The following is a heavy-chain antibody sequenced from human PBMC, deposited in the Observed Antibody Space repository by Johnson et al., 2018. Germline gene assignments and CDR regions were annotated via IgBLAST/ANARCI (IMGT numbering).Heavy chain of an antibody. CDR1: GVSLSLHQ. J-gene: IGHJ3*02. Sequence: QVQLVQSGPGLVKPSETLSLICTVSGVSLSLHQWNWIRQPPGKGLEWIGVIYENGGTNYNPSLKSRVTISGDTSKNQFSLKLRSVTVADTAGYYCPRESFSIRKGNEGFDMWGQWTMVFVSS. CDR3: PRESFSIRKGNEGFDM. D-gene: IGHD2/OR15-2a*01. V-gene: IGHV4-59*11. CDR2: IYENGGT.